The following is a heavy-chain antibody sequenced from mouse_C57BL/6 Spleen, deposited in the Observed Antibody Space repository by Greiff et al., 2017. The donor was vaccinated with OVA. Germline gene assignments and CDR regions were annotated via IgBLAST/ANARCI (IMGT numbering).Heavy chain of an antibody. CDR2: ISSGGSYT. Sequence: EVKLVESGGDLVKPGGSLKLSCAASGFTFSSYGMSWVRQTPDKRLEWVATISSGGSYTYYPDSVKGRFTISRDNAKNTLYLQMSSLKSEDTAMYYCARLAGSSGYFDYWGQGTTLTVSS. D-gene: IGHD3-2*02. V-gene: IGHV5-6*01. CDR3: ARLAGSSGYFDY. J-gene: IGHJ2*01. CDR1: GFTFSSYG.